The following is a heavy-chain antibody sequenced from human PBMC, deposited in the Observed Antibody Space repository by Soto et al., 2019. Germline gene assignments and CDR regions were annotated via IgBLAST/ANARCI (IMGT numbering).Heavy chain of an antibody. J-gene: IGHJ6*01. CDR3: ARGRSRDGYIRYHSYAMDV. Sequence: PGGSLRLSCAASASAFSNYTMHWVRQAPGKGLEWVAVISHDAFNEYYADSVKGRFTISRDNSENTLYLQINSLRPEDTAVFYCARGRSRDGYIRYHSYAMDV. CDR2: ISHDAFNE. D-gene: IGHD5-12*01. V-gene: IGHV3-30-3*01. CDR1: ASAFSNYT.